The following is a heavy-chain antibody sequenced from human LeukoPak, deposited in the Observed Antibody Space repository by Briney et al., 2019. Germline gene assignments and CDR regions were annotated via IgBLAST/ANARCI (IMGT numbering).Heavy chain of an antibody. D-gene: IGHD2-2*02. CDR2: ISGSGGST. CDR1: GFTFSSYA. V-gene: IGHV3-23*01. CDR3: ARVPGPYTTSRFHY. J-gene: IGHJ4*02. Sequence: GRSLRLSCAASGFTFSSYAMSWVRQAPGKGLEWVSAISGSGGSTYYADSVKGRFTISRDNSKNTLYLQMNSLRAEDTAVYYCARVPGPYTTSRFHYWGQGTLVTVSS.